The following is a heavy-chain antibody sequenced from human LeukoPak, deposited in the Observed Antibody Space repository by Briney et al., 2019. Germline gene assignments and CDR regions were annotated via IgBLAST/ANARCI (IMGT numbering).Heavy chain of an antibody. V-gene: IGHV4-59*01. CDR2: IYYSGST. Sequence: SETLSLTCSVSGGSISTYYWSWIRQPPGKGLEWIGYIYYSGSTSYNPSLKSRVTISVDTSKNRFSLELSSVTAADTAVYYCGSHRNEDSSRKYYFDYWGQGTQVTVSS. CDR3: GSHRNEDSSRKYYFDY. J-gene: IGHJ4*02. D-gene: IGHD6-13*01. CDR1: GGSISTYY.